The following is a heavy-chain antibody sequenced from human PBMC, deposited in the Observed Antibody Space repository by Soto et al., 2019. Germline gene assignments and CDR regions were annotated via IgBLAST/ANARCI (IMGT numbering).Heavy chain of an antibody. Sequence: GGSLRLSCAASGFTFSSYSMNWVRQAPGKGLEWVSSISSSSSYIYYADSVKGRFTISRDNAKNSLYLQMNSLRAEDTAVYYCARVGAYPSQSYYYYYMDVWGKGTTVTVSS. J-gene: IGHJ6*03. D-gene: IGHD3-10*01. CDR2: ISSSSSYI. CDR1: GFTFSSYS. CDR3: ARVGAYPSQSYYYYYMDV. V-gene: IGHV3-21*01.